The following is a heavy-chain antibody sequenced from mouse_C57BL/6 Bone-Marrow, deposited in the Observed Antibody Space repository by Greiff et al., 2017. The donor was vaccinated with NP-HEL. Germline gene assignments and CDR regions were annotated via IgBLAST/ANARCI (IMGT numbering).Heavy chain of an antibody. V-gene: IGHV1-64*01. D-gene: IGHD2-3*01. CDR3: VRQGGDDGYYGWYFDV. J-gene: IGHJ1*03. CDR2: IHPNSGST. CDR1: GYTFTSYW. Sequence: QVQLQQPGAELVKPGASVKLSCTASGYTFTSYWMHWVKQRPGQGLEWIGMIHPNSGSTNYNEKFKSKATLTVAKSSSTAYMQLSSLTSEDSAVYNCVRQGGDDGYYGWYFDVWGKGTTVTGSS.